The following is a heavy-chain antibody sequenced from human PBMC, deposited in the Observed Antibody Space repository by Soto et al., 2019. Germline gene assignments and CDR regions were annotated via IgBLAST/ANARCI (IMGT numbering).Heavy chain of an antibody. CDR2: IYHSGST. V-gene: IGHV4-4*02. CDR3: ARSGGSGRDNRGYSYYGLAG. J-gene: IGHJ6*02. D-gene: IGHD3-10*01. CDR1: GGSISSSNW. Sequence: PSEPLSLTCGVSGGSISSSNWWCWVRQPPGKGLEWIGEIYHSGSTNYNPSLKSRVTISVDKSKNQFSLKLSSVTAADTAVYYCARSGGSGRDNRGYSYYGLAGWSHGATVT.